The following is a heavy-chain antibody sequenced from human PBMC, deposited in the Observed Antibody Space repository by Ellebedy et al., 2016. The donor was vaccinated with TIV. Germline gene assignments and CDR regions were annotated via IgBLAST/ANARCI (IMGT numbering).Heavy chain of an antibody. D-gene: IGHD3-10*01. J-gene: IGHJ4*02. CDR1: GDTFSSYA. CDR2: INPDSGGT. V-gene: IGHV1-2*02. CDR3: ARVRGVIVFDY. Sequence: ASVKVSCKASGDTFSSYAISWVRQAPGQGLEWMGWINPDSGGTNYAQKFQGRVTMTRDTSISPAYMELSRLRSDDTAVYYCARVRGVIVFDYWGQGTVVTVSS.